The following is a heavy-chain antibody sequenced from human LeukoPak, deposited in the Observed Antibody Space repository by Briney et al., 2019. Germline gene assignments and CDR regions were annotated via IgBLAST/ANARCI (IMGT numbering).Heavy chain of an antibody. CDR2: ISAYNGNT. D-gene: IGHD6-13*01. CDR1: GYTFTSYG. V-gene: IGHV1-18*01. J-gene: IGHJ4*02. CDR3: ARDDGYSSSWYVLDH. Sequence: GASVKVSCKASGYTFTSYGISWVRQAPGQGLEWMGWISAYNGNTNYAQKLQGRVTMTTDASTSTAYMELSSLRSEDTAVYYCARDDGYSSSWYVLDHWGQGTLVTVSS.